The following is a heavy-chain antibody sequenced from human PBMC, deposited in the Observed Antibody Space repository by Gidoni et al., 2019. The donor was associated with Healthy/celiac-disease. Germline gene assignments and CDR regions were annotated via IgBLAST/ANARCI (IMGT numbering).Heavy chain of an antibody. D-gene: IGHD1-26*01. CDR3: ARGTIVGATKNWFDP. CDR2: INHSGST. J-gene: IGHJ5*02. CDR1: GGSFSGYY. V-gene: IGHV4-34*01. Sequence: QVQLQQWGAGLLKPSETLSLTCAVYGGSFSGYYWSWIRQPPGKGLEWIGEINHSGSTNYNPSLKSRVTISVDTSKNQFSLKLSSVTAADTAVYYCARGTIVGATKNWFDPWGQGTLVTVSS.